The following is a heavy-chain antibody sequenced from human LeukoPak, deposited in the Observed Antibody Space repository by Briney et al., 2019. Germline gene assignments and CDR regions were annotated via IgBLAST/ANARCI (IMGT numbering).Heavy chain of an antibody. CDR2: INPNSGGT. V-gene: IGHV1-2*02. CDR3: ARNGRTGTNDYYYYYYMDV. Sequence: ASVKVSCKASGYTFTGYYMHWARQAPGQGLEWMGWINPNSGGTNYAQKFQGRVTMTRDTSISTAYMELSRLRSDDTAVYYCARNGRTGTNDYYYYYYMDVWGKGTTVTVSS. D-gene: IGHD1-1*01. CDR1: GYTFTGYY. J-gene: IGHJ6*03.